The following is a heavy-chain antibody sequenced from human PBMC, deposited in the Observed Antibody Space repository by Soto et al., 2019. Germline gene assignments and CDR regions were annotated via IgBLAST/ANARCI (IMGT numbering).Heavy chain of an antibody. Sequence: GGSLRLSCAASGFTFGSFAVSWIRQAPGKGLEWVSGISSSGAITYYADSVKGRFTISRDNSKNTVYVQMNILRAEDTAVYYCAKEGMTSRREYFDSWGRGTLVTVS. CDR2: ISSSGAIT. CDR3: AKEGMTSRREYFDS. J-gene: IGHJ4*02. CDR1: GFTFGSFA. D-gene: IGHD2-21*02. V-gene: IGHV3-23*01.